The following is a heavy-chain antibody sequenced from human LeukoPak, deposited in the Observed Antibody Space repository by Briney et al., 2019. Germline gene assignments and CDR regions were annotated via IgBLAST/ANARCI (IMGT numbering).Heavy chain of an antibody. D-gene: IGHD6-13*01. Sequence: SGGSLRLSCAASGFAFSSYNMNWVRQAPGKGLEWVSSISTSGAYIYYADSVKGRFTISRDNAKNSLYLQMNSLRAEDTAVYYCARDLAAAGTGYWGQGTLVTVSS. J-gene: IGHJ4*02. V-gene: IGHV3-21*01. CDR1: GFAFSSYN. CDR2: ISTSGAYI. CDR3: ARDLAAAGTGY.